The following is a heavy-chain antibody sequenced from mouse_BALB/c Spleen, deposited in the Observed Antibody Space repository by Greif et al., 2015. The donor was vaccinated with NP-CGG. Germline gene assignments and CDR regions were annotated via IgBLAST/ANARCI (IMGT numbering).Heavy chain of an antibody. CDR2: ISYDGSN. Sequence: ESGPGLVKPSQSLSLTCSVTGYSITSGYYWNWIRQFPGNKLEWMGYISYDGSNNYNPSLKNRISITRDTSKNQFFLKLNAVTTEDTATYDCARAVSGKEYYFDYWGQGTTLTVSS. CDR1: GYSITSGYY. D-gene: IGHD4-1*01. CDR3: ARAVSGKEYYFDY. V-gene: IGHV3-6*02. J-gene: IGHJ2*01.